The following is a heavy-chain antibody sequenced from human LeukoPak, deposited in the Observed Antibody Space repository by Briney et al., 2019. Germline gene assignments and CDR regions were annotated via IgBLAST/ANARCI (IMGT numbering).Heavy chain of an antibody. V-gene: IGHV3-48*01. Sequence: GGSLRLSCVASGFTFSNYSMDWVRQAPGKGLEWISYISSTSRTIYYVDSVKGRFTISRDNAKNSLDLQMNSLRAEDTAVYYCATSTAFDYWGRGTLVTVSS. J-gene: IGHJ4*02. D-gene: IGHD5-18*01. CDR2: ISSTSRTI. CDR1: GFTFSNYS. CDR3: ATSTAFDY.